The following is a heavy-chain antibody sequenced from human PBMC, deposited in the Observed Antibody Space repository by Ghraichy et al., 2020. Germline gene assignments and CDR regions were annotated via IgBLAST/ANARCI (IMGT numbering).Heavy chain of an antibody. J-gene: IGHJ4*02. Sequence: SETLSLTCAVYGGSFSGYYWSWIRQPSGKGLEWIGEINHSGSANYNPSLKGRVTISVDTSKNQFSLKLSSVTAADTAVYYCARKPRYCSSSSCYTGLYYFDYWGQGTLVTVSS. D-gene: IGHD2-2*02. CDR3: ARKPRYCSSSSCYTGLYYFDY. CDR2: INHSGSA. CDR1: GGSFSGYY. V-gene: IGHV4-34*01.